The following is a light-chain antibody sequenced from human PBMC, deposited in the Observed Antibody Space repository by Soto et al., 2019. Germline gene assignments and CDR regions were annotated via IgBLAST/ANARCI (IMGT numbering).Light chain of an antibody. J-gene: IGLJ3*02. Sequence: QSALTQPASVSGSPGQSITISCTGTSSDVGSYNLVSWYQQHPGKAPKFMIYEDSKRPSGVSNRFSGSKSGNTASLTISGLQGEDEAEYYCCSYAGSSTWVFGGGTQLTVL. V-gene: IGLV2-23*01. CDR1: SSDVGSYNL. CDR2: EDS. CDR3: CSYAGSSTWV.